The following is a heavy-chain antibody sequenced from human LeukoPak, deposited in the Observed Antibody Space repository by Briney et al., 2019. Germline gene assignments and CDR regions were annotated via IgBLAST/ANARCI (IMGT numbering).Heavy chain of an antibody. J-gene: IGHJ4*02. V-gene: IGHV4-30-4*01. D-gene: IGHD5-24*01. CDR2: IYYSGST. CDR1: GGSISSGDYY. Sequence: PSETLSLTCTVSGGSISSGDYYWSWIRQPPGKGLEWIGYIYYSGSTNYNPSLKSRVTISVDTSKNQFSLKLSSLTAADTAVYYCARQGRRWDSCFDYWGQGTLVTVSS. CDR3: ARQGRRWDSCFDY.